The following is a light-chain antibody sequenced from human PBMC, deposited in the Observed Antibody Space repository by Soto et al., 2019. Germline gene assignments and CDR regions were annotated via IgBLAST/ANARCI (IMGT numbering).Light chain of an antibody. CDR3: LQHYSYPFT. J-gene: IGKJ5*01. V-gene: IGKV1-6*01. CDR1: QGIRDD. CDR2: DAS. Sequence: AIQMTHSPSSLPASVGDRVTITCRASQGIRDDLAWYQQKPGRAPRLLIYDASTLQDGVPSRFSGSGSGTDFTLIISGRQAEDFATYYCLQHYSYPFTFGQGTRLEIK.